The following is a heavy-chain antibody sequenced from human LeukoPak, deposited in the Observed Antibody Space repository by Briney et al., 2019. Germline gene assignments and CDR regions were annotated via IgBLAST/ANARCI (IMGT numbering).Heavy chain of an antibody. J-gene: IGHJ6*03. Sequence: SVKVSCKASGGTFSSYAISWVRQAPGQGLGWMGGIIPIFGTANYAQKFQGRVTITTDESTSTAYMELSSLRSEDTAVYYCARWVAAAHYGPYYYMDVWGKGTTVTVSS. CDR3: ARWVAAAHYGPYYYMDV. V-gene: IGHV1-69*05. D-gene: IGHD6-13*01. CDR2: IIPIFGTA. CDR1: GGTFSSYA.